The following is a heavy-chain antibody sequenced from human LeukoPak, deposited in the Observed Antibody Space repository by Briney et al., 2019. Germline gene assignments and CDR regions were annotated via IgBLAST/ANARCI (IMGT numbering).Heavy chain of an antibody. Sequence: SETLSLTCAVSGGSISSSNWWSWVRQPPGKGLEWIGEIYHSGSTNYNPSLKSRVTISVDKSKNQFSLKLSSVTAADTAVYYCARAKSGYYDYVWGSYRYDGPFDYWGQGTLVTVSS. CDR1: GGSISSSNW. CDR3: ARAKSGYYDYVWGSYRYDGPFDY. J-gene: IGHJ4*02. V-gene: IGHV4-4*02. D-gene: IGHD3-16*02. CDR2: IYHSGST.